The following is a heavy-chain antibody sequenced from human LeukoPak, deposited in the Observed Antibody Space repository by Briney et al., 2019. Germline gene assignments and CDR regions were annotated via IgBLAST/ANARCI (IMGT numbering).Heavy chain of an antibody. J-gene: IGHJ4*02. Sequence: SVKVSCKASGGTFSSYAISWVRQAPGQGLEWMGGIIPIFGTANYAQKFQGRVTITADESTSTAYMELSSLRSEDTAVYYCARGVGFSRWLQLRRYGYFDYWGQGTLVTVSS. CDR2: IIPIFGTA. CDR1: GGTFSSYA. CDR3: ARGVGFSRWLQLRRYGYFDY. V-gene: IGHV1-69*13. D-gene: IGHD5-24*01.